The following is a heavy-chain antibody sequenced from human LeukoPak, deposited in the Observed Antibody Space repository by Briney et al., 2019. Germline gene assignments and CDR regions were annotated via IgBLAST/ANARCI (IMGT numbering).Heavy chain of an antibody. CDR1: GFDFSTCW. D-gene: IGHD3-22*01. V-gene: IGHV3-30-3*01. CDR3: ASLGDYYDSSGYYGPQLDAFDI. Sequence: PGGSLRLSCAASGFDFSTCWMSWVRQAPGKGLEWVAVISYDGSNKYYADSVEGRFTISRDNSKNTLYLQMNSLRAEDTAVYYCASLGDYYDSSGYYGPQLDAFDIWGQGAMVTVSS. J-gene: IGHJ3*02. CDR2: ISYDGSNK.